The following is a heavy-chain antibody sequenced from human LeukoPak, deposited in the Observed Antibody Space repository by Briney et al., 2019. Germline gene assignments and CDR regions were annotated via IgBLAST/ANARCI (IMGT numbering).Heavy chain of an antibody. CDR2: MDSSGGYM. J-gene: IGHJ4*02. Sequence: PGGSLRLSCEASGFTFNTYSMNWARQAPGKGVERVSSMDSSGGYMFYADPVKGRFIISRDNAKDSLYLQMNSLRVEDTAVYYCLRGDRRDYWGQGTLVTVSS. CDR1: GFTFNTYS. V-gene: IGHV3-21*06. CDR3: LRGDRRDY.